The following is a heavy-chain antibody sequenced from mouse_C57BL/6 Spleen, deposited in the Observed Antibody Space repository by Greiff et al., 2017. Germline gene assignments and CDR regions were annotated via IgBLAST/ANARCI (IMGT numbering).Heavy chain of an antibody. Sequence: VQLQQPGAELVMPGASVKLSCKASGYTFTSYWMHWVKQRPGQGLEWIGEIDPSDSYTNYNQKFKGKSTLTVDKSSSTAYMQLSSLTSEDSAVYYCARSKGGTDYWGQGTTLTVSS. D-gene: IGHD4-1*01. J-gene: IGHJ2*01. V-gene: IGHV1-69*01. CDR3: ARSKGGTDY. CDR2: IDPSDSYT. CDR1: GYTFTSYW.